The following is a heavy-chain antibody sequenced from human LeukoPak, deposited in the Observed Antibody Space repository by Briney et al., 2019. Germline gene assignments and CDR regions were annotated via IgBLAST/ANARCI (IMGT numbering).Heavy chain of an antibody. V-gene: IGHV4-4*07. CDR3: AREEVDCSGGSCYSHYYYYYMDV. CDR2: IYTSGST. J-gene: IGHJ6*03. CDR1: GGSISSYY. Sequence: PSETLSLTCTVSGGSISSYYWSWIRRPAGKGLEWIGRIYTSGSTNYNPSLKSRVTMSVDTSKNQFSLKLSSVTAADTAVYYCAREEVDCSGGSCYSHYYYYYMDVWGKGTTVTVSS. D-gene: IGHD2-15*01.